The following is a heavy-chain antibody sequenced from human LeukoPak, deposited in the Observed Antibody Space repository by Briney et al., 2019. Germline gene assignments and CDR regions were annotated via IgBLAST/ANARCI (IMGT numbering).Heavy chain of an antibody. CDR3: ARGPPLC. CDR1: GFTFSSYA. CDR2: ISYGGSNK. Sequence: GGSLRLSCAASGFTFSSYAMHWVRQAPGKGLEWVAVISYGGSNKYYADSVKGRFTISRDNSKNTLYLQMNSLRAEDTAVYYCARGPPLCWGQGTLVTVSS. J-gene: IGHJ4*02. V-gene: IGHV3-30-3*01.